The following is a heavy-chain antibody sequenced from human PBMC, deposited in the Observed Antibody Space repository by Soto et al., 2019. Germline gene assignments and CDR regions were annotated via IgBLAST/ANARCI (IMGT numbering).Heavy chain of an antibody. Sequence: PGGSLRLSCAASGFTFSNAWMSWVRQAPGKGLEWVGRIKSKTDGGTTDYAAPVKGRFTISRDDSKNTLYLQMNSLKTEDTAVYYXTTRVGYSYGYGPNPDYWGQGTLVTVSS. CDR1: GFTFSNAW. D-gene: IGHD5-18*01. CDR3: TTRVGYSYGYGPNPDY. V-gene: IGHV3-15*01. CDR2: IKSKTDGGTT. J-gene: IGHJ4*02.